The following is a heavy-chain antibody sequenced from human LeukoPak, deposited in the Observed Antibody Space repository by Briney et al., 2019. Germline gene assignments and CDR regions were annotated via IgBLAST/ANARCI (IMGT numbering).Heavy chain of an antibody. Sequence: KSSGTLSLTCAVYGGSFSGHYWTWIRQPPGKGLEWIGEINQCGRTTYNPSLNSRVTISVDTSKNQFSLRLSYVTAADTAVYYCARPRYGSGSLDSWGQGTLVTVSS. J-gene: IGHJ4*02. V-gene: IGHV4-34*01. D-gene: IGHD3-10*01. CDR3: ARPRYGSGSLDS. CDR2: INQCGRT. CDR1: GGSFSGHY.